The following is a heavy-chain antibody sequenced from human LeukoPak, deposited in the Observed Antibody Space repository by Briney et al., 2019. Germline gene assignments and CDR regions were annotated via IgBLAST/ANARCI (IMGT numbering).Heavy chain of an antibody. CDR3: AGQDGMAANWLDP. CDR1: GYSFTNYW. J-gene: IGHJ5*02. CDR2: IYPGDSDT. V-gene: IGHV5-51*01. D-gene: IGHD1-14*01. Sequence: PGESLKISCKGSGYSFTNYWIGWVRQMPGKGLEWMGIIYPGDSDTRYSPSFKGQVTISADKSISTAYLQWSSLKASDTAMYYCAGQDGMAANWLDPWGQGTLVTVSS.